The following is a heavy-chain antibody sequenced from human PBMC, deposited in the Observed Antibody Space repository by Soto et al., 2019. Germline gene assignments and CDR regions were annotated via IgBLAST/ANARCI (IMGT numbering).Heavy chain of an antibody. Sequence: SETLSLTCTVSGGSISSSSYYWGWIRQPPGKGLEWIGSIYYSGSTYYNPSLKSRVTISVDTSKNQFSLKLSSVTAADTAVYYCASQGLYYYGSGSYPYYYYYYMDVWGKGTTVTVSS. J-gene: IGHJ6*03. D-gene: IGHD3-10*01. CDR1: GGSISSSSYY. V-gene: IGHV4-39*01. CDR3: ASQGLYYYGSGSYPYYYYYYMDV. CDR2: IYYSGST.